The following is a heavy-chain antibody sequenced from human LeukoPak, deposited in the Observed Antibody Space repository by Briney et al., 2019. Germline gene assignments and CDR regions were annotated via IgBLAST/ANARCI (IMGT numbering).Heavy chain of an antibody. CDR2: ISSSSTYI. D-gene: IGHD4-23*01. CDR1: GFTFSSYN. CDR3: AKLVTHFDY. J-gene: IGHJ4*02. Sequence: GGSLRLSCAASGFTFSSYNMNWVRQAPGKGLEWVSSISSSSTYIYYADSVKGRFTISRDNSKNTLYMQMNSLRAEDTAVYYCAKLVTHFDYWGQGTLVTVSS. V-gene: IGHV3-21*04.